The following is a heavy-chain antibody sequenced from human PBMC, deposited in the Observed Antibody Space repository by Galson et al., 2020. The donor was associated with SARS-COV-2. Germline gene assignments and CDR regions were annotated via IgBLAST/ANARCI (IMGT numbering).Heavy chain of an antibody. CDR3: RVATTLDFDY. D-gene: IGHD5-12*01. CDR2: INPNTGAT. V-gene: IGHV1-2*07. Sequence: ASVKVSCKTSGYIFTDFFLHWVRQAPGRGLEWVGWINPNTGATNYARRFQGRVSMTRDTSTNTADLEMRSLKFDDTAVYFCRVATTLDFDYWGQGTLVMVSS. J-gene: IGHJ4*02. CDR1: GYIFTDFF.